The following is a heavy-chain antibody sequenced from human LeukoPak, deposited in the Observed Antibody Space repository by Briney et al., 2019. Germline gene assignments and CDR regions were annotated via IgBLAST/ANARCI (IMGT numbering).Heavy chain of an antibody. CDR3: ARPARGYYGSGSYVDY. CDR1: GYRFTNYW. Sequence: GGPLKISCKGSGYRFTNYWIGWVRQMPGKGLEWMGIIYPGDSDTRYYPSFQGQVTISADKSISTAYLQWSSLKALDTAIYYCARPARGYYGSGSYVDYWGQGTLVTVSS. D-gene: IGHD3-10*01. J-gene: IGHJ4*02. V-gene: IGHV5-51*01. CDR2: IYPGDSDT.